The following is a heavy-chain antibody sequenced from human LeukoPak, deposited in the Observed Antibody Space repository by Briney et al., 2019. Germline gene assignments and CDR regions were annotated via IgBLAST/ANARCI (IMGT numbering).Heavy chain of an antibody. D-gene: IGHD6-19*01. J-gene: IGHJ4*02. CDR1: GFTFSSYE. CDR2: ISSSGSTI. V-gene: IGHV3-48*03. CDR3: ARDLGVAVAEAY. Sequence: GGSLRLYCAASGFTFSSYEMNWVRHAQGLGLEWVSYISSSGSTIYYADSVKGRFTISRDNAKNSLYLQMNSLRAEDTAVYYCARDLGVAVAEAYWGQGTLVTVSS.